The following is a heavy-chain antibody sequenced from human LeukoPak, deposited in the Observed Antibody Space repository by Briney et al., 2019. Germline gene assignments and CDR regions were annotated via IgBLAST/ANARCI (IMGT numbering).Heavy chain of an antibody. Sequence: GGSLRLSCAASGFTFSNYGMNWVRQAPGKGLEWVSIITSGVGITYYADSVKGRFAISRDNSKNTLYLQMNSLRAEDTAVYYCAKGDYYDFDYWGQGTLVTVSS. CDR3: AKGDYYDFDY. CDR1: GFTFSNYG. J-gene: IGHJ4*02. D-gene: IGHD3-10*01. CDR2: ITSGVGIT. V-gene: IGHV3-23*01.